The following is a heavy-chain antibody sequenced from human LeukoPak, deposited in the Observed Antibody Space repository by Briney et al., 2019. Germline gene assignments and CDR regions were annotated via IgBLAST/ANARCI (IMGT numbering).Heavy chain of an antibody. J-gene: IGHJ5*02. V-gene: IGHV1-69*04. D-gene: IGHD3-10*01. CDR2: IIPILGIA. CDR1: GGTFSSYA. CDR3: ARDRARIWFGELSGFDP. Sequence: SVKVSCKASGGTFSSYAISWVRQAPGQGLEWMGRIIPILGIANYAQKFQGRVTITADKSTSTAYMELSSLRSEDTAVYYCARDRARIWFGELSGFDPWGQGTLVTVSS.